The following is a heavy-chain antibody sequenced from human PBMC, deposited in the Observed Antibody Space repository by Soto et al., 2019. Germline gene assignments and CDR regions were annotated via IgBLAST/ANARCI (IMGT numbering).Heavy chain of an antibody. J-gene: IGHJ6*02. V-gene: IGHV3-74*01. Sequence: EVQLVESGGGLVQPGGSLRLSCAASGFTFSSYWMHWVRQAPGKGLVWVSRINSDGSSTSYADSVKGRFTISRDNAKNTLYLQMNSLRAEDTAVYYCARDGTMPGYYYYYGMDVWGQGTTVTVSS. CDR2: INSDGSST. CDR1: GFTFSSYW. D-gene: IGHD1-7*01. CDR3: ARDGTMPGYYYYYGMDV.